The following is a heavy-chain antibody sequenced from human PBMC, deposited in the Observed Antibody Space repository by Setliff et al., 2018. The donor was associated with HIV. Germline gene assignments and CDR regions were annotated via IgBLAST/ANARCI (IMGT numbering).Heavy chain of an antibody. Sequence: PSETLSLTCAVYGGSFSGYYWSWIRQPPGKGLEWIGEINHSGSTNYNPSLKSRVTISVDTSKNQFSLKLSSVTAADTAVYYCARGRGLTASESEPYYFDYWGQGTLVTVSS. V-gene: IGHV4-34*01. J-gene: IGHJ4*02. CDR2: INHSGST. CDR1: GGSFSGYY. D-gene: IGHD3-10*01. CDR3: ARGRGLTASESEPYYFDY.